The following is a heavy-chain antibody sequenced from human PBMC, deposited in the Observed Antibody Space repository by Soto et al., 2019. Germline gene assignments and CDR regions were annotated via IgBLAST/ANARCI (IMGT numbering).Heavy chain of an antibody. D-gene: IGHD2-2*01. Sequence: SETLSLTCAVYGGSFSGHYWSWIRQPLGKGLEWIGEINDSGSTNYNPSLKSRVTISVDTSKNQFSLNLSSVTAADTALYYCARGLSFVVVPTAIRWFAPWGQGTLVTVSS. CDR3: ARGLSFVVVPTAIRWFAP. V-gene: IGHV4-34*01. CDR2: INDSGST. CDR1: GGSFSGHY. J-gene: IGHJ5*02.